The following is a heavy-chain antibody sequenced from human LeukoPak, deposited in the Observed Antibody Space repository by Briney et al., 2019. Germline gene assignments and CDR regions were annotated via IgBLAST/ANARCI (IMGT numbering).Heavy chain of an antibody. CDR3: ARGSTIFDY. CDR1: GGSFSDYY. D-gene: IGHD5/OR15-5a*01. V-gene: IGHV4-34*01. J-gene: IGHJ4*02. CDR2: INHSGST. Sequence: PSETLSLTCAVYGGSFSDYYWSWIRQPPGKGLEWIGEINHSGSTNYNPSLKSRVTISVDTSKNQFSLKLSSVTAADTAVYYCARGSTIFDYWGQGTLVTVSS.